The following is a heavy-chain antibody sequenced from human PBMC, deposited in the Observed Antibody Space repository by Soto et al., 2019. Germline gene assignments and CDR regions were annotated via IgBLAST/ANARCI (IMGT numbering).Heavy chain of an antibody. CDR1: GFTFSSYA. CDR3: ARDGDTGYSSGWSYYCGMDV. V-gene: IGHV3-30-3*01. J-gene: IGHJ6*02. Sequence: PGGSLRLCCAASGFTFSSYAMHWVRQAPGKGLEWVAVISYDGSNKYYADSVKGRFTISRDNSKNTLYLQMNSLRAEDTAVYYCARDGDTGYSSGWSYYCGMDVWGQGTTVTVSS. D-gene: IGHD6-19*01. CDR2: ISYDGSNK.